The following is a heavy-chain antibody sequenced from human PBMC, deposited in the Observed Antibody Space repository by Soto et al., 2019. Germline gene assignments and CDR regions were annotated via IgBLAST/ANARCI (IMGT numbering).Heavy chain of an antibody. D-gene: IGHD3-16*01. CDR1: GFTFTTYY. J-gene: IGHJ6*02. CDR3: ARGAGAYGYYGMDV. V-gene: IGHV1-46*04. Sequence: QVQLVQSGAEVKKPGASVKVSCKASGFTFTTYYMHWVRQAPGQGLEWMAIINPSGGSTRYAQKLQGRVTMTRDTSTSTVYMELSSLKSEDTAVYYCARGAGAYGYYGMDVWGQGTTVTVSS. CDR2: INPSGGST.